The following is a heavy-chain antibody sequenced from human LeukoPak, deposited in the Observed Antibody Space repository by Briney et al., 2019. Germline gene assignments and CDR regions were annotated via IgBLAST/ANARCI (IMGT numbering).Heavy chain of an antibody. Sequence: GGSLRLSCAASGFTFSGYSMNWVRQAPGKGLEWVSSISRSSSYIYYADSVKGRFTISRDNAKNSLYLQMNSLRAEDTAVYYCAREDSGSYDPGSFDIWGQGTLVTVSS. V-gene: IGHV3-21*01. J-gene: IGHJ3*02. CDR1: GFTFSGYS. D-gene: IGHD1-26*01. CDR3: AREDSGSYDPGSFDI. CDR2: ISRSSSYI.